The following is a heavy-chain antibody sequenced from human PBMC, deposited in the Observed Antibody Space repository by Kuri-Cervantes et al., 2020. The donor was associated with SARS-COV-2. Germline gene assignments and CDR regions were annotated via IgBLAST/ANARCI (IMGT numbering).Heavy chain of an antibody. CDR1: GYTFTGYY. CDR2: INPNSGGT. Sequence: ASVKVSCKASGYTFTGYYMHWVRQAPGQGLEWMGRINPNSGGTNYAQKFQGRVTMTRNTSISTAYMELSSLRSEDTAVYYCARGIGGYSYGPWYNWFDPWGQGTLVTVSS. CDR3: ARGIGGYSYGPWYNWFDP. J-gene: IGHJ5*02. D-gene: IGHD5-18*01. V-gene: IGHV1-2*06.